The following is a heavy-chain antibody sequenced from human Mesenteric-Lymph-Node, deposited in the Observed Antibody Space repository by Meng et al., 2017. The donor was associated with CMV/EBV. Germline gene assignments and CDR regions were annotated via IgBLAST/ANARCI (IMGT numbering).Heavy chain of an antibody. V-gene: IGHV3-30*04. J-gene: IGHJ2*01. CDR3: ARDPWGWDYGGYFDL. CDR2: VSYDGSKT. D-gene: IGHD4-17*01. Sequence: GGSLRLSCAASGFNFNTYTMHWVRRAPGEGLEWVAFVSYDGSKTYYPDFVKGRFTASRDNSKNTVFLQMNSLGPEDTAVYYCARDPWGWDYGGYFDLWGRGTLVTVSS. CDR1: GFNFNTYT.